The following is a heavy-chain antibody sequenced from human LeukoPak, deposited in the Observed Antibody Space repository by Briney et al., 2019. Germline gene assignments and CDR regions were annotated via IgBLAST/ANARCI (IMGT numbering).Heavy chain of an antibody. CDR1: GGSFSGYY. V-gene: IGHV4-34*01. CDR2: INHSGST. D-gene: IGHD5-18*01. J-gene: IGHJ4*02. Sequence: SETLSLTCAVYGGSFSGYYWSWIRQPPGKGLEWIGEINHSGSTNYNPSLKSRVTISVDTSKNQFSLKLSSVTAADTAVYYCASRDTAMWDYWGQGTLVTVSS. CDR3: ASRDTAMWDY.